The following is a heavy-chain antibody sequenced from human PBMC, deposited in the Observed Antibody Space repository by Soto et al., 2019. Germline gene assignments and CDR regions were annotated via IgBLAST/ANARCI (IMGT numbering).Heavy chain of an antibody. D-gene: IGHD3-10*01. CDR3: AREVQVHTPPSVY. CDR1: GGTFNTYA. V-gene: IGHV1-69*19. Sequence: QVQRVQSGAEMKKPGPSVKVSCQSSGGTFNTYAMTWVRQAPGQGPEWMGDISPMFGAANYTPKFQGRVTTTSDESTVTSYMQESSLPSEDTALYFRAREVQVHTPPSVYWVQGTLVTVAS. CDR2: ISPMFGAA. J-gene: IGHJ4*02.